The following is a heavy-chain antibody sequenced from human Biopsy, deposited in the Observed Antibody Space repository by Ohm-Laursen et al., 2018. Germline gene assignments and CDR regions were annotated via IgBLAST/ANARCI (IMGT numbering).Heavy chain of an antibody. CDR3: TRALEWLLDY. V-gene: IGHV3-73*01. D-gene: IGHD5-12*01. Sequence: SLRLSCSASGFTFSGAWMSWVRQLPGKGLEWVGRITSKANSYATAYVGSVKGRFTISRDDSKNTAYLQMNSLKAEDPAVYYCTRALEWLLDYWGQGTLVTVSS. CDR2: ITSKANSYAT. J-gene: IGHJ4*02. CDR1: GFTFSGAW.